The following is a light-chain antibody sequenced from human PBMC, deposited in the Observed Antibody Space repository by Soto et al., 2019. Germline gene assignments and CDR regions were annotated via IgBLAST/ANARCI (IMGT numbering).Light chain of an antibody. V-gene: IGKV1-17*01. CDR2: AAS. Sequence: DIQMTQSPSSLSASVGDRVTITCRASQDITNNLGWFQQKPGKAPKRLIYAASSLQSGVPSRFSGIGSGTEFTLTISSLQPEDFATYYCLQHHNYPWTFGHGTKVDIK. J-gene: IGKJ1*01. CDR1: QDITNN. CDR3: LQHHNYPWT.